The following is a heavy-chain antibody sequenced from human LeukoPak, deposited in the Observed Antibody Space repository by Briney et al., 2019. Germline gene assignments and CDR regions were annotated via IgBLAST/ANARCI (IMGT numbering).Heavy chain of an antibody. D-gene: IGHD3-16*01. Sequence: GGSLRLSCAASGVTFSSYDMHWVRQATGKGLEWVSSIGTAGDTYYPGSVKGRFTISRENAKNSLYLQLNSLRAGDTAVYYCARGLTDGQGNYYYMDVWGKGTTVTVSS. V-gene: IGHV3-13*01. CDR3: ARGLTDGQGNYYYMDV. CDR2: IGTAGDT. CDR1: GVTFSSYD. J-gene: IGHJ6*03.